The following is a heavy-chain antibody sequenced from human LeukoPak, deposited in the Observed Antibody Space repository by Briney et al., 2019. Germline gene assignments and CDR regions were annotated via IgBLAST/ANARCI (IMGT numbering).Heavy chain of an antibody. CDR3: ARDGDDSRDNYSDY. CDR2: INPNSGGT. J-gene: IGHJ4*02. CDR1: GYTFTGYY. D-gene: IGHD3-22*01. V-gene: IGHV1-2*02. Sequence: ASAKVSCKASGYTFTGYYMHWVRQAPGQGLEWMGWINPNSGGTNFAQKFQGRVTMTRDTSISTAYMELTSLRSDDTAVYYCARDGDDSRDNYSDYWGQGTLVTVSS.